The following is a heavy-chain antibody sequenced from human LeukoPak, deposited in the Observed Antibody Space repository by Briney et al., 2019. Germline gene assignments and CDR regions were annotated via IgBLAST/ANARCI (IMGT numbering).Heavy chain of an antibody. Sequence: GGSLRLSCAASGFTFSSYEMNWVRQAPGKGLEWVSYISSSGTTTYYADSVKGRLTISRDNAKNSLYLQMNSLRAEDTAVYYCAGRYCSSNSCLVDYWGQGILVTVSS. J-gene: IGHJ4*02. V-gene: IGHV3-48*03. CDR3: AGRYCSSNSCLVDY. CDR2: ISSSGTTT. D-gene: IGHD2-2*01. CDR1: GFTFSSYE.